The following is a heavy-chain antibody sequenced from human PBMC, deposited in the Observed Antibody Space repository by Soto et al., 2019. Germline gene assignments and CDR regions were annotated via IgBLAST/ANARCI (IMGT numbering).Heavy chain of an antibody. CDR1: RFRFSDDT. Sequence: EVELVESGGGLVKPGGSLRLSCLASRFRFSDDTMTWVRQAPGKGLEWVFSISSISTYIYYGDSVKGRFTISRDNAKNSLDLQMNSLRVEDTAVYYCARRGSEVTTGGGALDMWGQGTMVTVSS. CDR2: ISSISTYI. D-gene: IGHD4-17*01. V-gene: IGHV3-21*01. CDR3: ARRGSEVTTGGGALDM. J-gene: IGHJ3*02.